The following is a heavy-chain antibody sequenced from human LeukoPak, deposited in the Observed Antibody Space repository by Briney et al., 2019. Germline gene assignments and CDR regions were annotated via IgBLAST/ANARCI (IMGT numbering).Heavy chain of an antibody. CDR3: ARFGGPYWFDP. CDR1: GGSISSYY. Sequence: PSETLSLTCTVSGGSISSYYWSWIRQPPGKGLEWIGYIYYSGSTNYNPSLKSRVTISVDTSKNQFSLKLSSVTAADTAVYYCARFGGPYWFDPWGQGTLVTVSS. V-gene: IGHV4-59*01. J-gene: IGHJ5*02. D-gene: IGHD3-10*01. CDR2: IYYSGST.